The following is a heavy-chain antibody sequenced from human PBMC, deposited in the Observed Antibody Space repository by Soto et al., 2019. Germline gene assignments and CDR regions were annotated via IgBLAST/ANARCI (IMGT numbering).Heavy chain of an antibody. CDR1: GLTLSNHA. V-gene: IGHV3-23*01. CDR3: VPGSSGTRGEDS. Sequence: PGGSLRLSCVASGLTLSNHAMTWVRQAPGKGLEWVSSVSENGAVTYYADSVKGRFTISRDNSKNTLYLQLNNLRAEDTAVYYCVPGSSGTRGEDSWGPGXLVTVHS. J-gene: IGHJ4*02. CDR2: VSENGAVT. D-gene: IGHD3-10*01.